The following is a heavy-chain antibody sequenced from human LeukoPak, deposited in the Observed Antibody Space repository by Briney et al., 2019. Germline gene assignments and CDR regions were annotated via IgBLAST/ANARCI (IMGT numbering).Heavy chain of an antibody. D-gene: IGHD6-6*01. V-gene: IGHV3-7*01. CDR1: GFTFSRYW. J-gene: IGHJ4*02. Sequence: GALRLSCAASGFTFSRYWMSWVRQAPGKGLEWVANINQDGSEKYYVDSVKGRFTISRDNAKNSLYLQMNSLRAEDTAVYYCAQGHQYSSLSFDYWGQGTPVTVSS. CDR3: AQGHQYSSLSFDY. CDR2: INQDGSEK.